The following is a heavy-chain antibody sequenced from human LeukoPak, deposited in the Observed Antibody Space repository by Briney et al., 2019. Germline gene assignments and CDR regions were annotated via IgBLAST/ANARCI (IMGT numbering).Heavy chain of an antibody. CDR3: AREHVEGALDI. CDR2: ISSSSSYI. Sequence: AGSLRLSCAASGFTFSSYSMNWVRQAPGKGLEWVSSISSSSSYIYYADSVKGRFTISRDNAKNSLYLQMNSLRAEDTAVYYCAREHVEGALDIWGHGTMVTVSS. CDR1: GFTFSSYS. V-gene: IGHV3-21*01. D-gene: IGHD1-1*01. J-gene: IGHJ3*02.